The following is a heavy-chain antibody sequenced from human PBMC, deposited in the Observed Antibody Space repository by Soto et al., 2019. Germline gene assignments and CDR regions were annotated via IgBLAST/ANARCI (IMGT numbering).Heavy chain of an antibody. Sequence: PSETLSLTCTVSGGSISSYYWSWIRQPPGKGLEWIGYIYYSGSTNYNPSLKSRVTISVDTSKNQFSLRLSSVTAADTAVYYCARDRNYYDSSGYFPYYGMDVWGQGTTVTVS. CDR2: IYYSGST. D-gene: IGHD3-22*01. CDR3: ARDRNYYDSSGYFPYYGMDV. V-gene: IGHV4-59*01. CDR1: GGSISSYY. J-gene: IGHJ6*02.